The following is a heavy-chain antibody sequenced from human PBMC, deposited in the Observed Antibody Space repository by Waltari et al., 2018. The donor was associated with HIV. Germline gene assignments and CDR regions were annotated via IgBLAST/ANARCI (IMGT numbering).Heavy chain of an antibody. CDR2: IKQDGSEK. D-gene: IGHD2-8*01. J-gene: IGHJ3*02. Sequence: EVQLVESGGGLVQPGGSLRLSWAASGFTFSLYWLSWVRQAPGKGLEWVANIKQDGSEKHYVDSVKGRFTISRDNAKKSLYLQMNSLRAEDTAVYYCARMGLMMYAIGAFDIWGQGTMVTVSS. CDR3: ARMGLMMYAIGAFDI. V-gene: IGHV3-7*01. CDR1: GFTFSLYW.